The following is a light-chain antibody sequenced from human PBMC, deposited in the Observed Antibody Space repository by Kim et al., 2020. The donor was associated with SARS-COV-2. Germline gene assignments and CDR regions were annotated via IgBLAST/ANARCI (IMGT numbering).Light chain of an antibody. CDR2: SNN. CDR3: AALDDSLNGPV. CDR1: SSDIGSNT. Sequence: GQRFIISASGCSSDIGSNTVNSYHQLPGTAPKPLIYSNNPRPSEVSDRFSGSESDPSASLAISGLRSEDEADYYCAALDDSLNGPVFGTGTKVTVL. V-gene: IGLV1-44*01. J-gene: IGLJ1*01.